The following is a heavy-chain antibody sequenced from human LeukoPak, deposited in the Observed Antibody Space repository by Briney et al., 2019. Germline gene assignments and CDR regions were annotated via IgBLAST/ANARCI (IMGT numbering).Heavy chain of an antibody. D-gene: IGHD3-16*01. CDR1: GFTFSSYA. J-gene: IGHJ3*02. CDR2: ISYDGSNK. Sequence: QTGGSLRLSCAASGFTFSSYAMHWVRQAPGKGLEWVAVISYDGSNKYYADSVKGRFTISRDNSKNTLYLQMNSLRAEDTAVYYCAREQGLRDYVWGSYPNYDAFDIWGQGTMVTVSS. V-gene: IGHV3-30*04. CDR3: AREQGLRDYVWGSYPNYDAFDI.